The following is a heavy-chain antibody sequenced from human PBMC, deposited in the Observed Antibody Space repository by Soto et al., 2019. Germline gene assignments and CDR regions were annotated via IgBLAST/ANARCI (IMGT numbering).Heavy chain of an antibody. D-gene: IGHD1-26*01. Sequence: SETLSLTCTVSGGSISSSSYYWGWIRQPPGKGLEWIGSIYYSGSTYYNPSLKSRATMSVDTSNNQFSLKVRSVTAADTAVYYCARLSGSYNDRYFDSWGQGTLVTVSS. V-gene: IGHV4-39*01. J-gene: IGHJ4*02. CDR3: ARLSGSYNDRYFDS. CDR2: IYYSGST. CDR1: GGSISSSSYY.